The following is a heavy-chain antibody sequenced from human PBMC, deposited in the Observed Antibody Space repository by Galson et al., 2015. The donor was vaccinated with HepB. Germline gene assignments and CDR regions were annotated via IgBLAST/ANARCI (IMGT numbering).Heavy chain of an antibody. V-gene: IGHV3-7*03. D-gene: IGHD5-12*01. CDR3: ARDIGGGYDAFDI. CDR2: IKQDGSEK. Sequence: SLRLSCAASGFTFSSYWMTWVRQAPGKGLEWVANIKQDGSEKYYVDSVKGRFTISRDNAKNSLYLQMNSLRAEDTAVYYCARDIGGGYDAFDIWGQGTMVTVSS. CDR1: GFTFSSYW. J-gene: IGHJ3*02.